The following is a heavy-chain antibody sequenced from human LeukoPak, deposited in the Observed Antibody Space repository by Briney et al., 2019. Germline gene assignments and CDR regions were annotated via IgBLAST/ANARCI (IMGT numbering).Heavy chain of an antibody. CDR1: GYTFTDYH. CDR2: IDPKRGGT. D-gene: IGHD6-6*01. Sequence: ASLKVSWKTSGYTFTDYHLHWVRQAPGQGLEWMGWIDPKRGGTKYAQRFLGRFTMTRDTSVTTAYMELTGLTSDDTAVYRCARDPSTSYYFDLWGQGTLVIVSS. V-gene: IGHV1-2*02. CDR3: ARDPSTSYYFDL. J-gene: IGHJ4*02.